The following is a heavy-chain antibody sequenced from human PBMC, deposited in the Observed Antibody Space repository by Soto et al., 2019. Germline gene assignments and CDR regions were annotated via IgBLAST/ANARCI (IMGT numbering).Heavy chain of an antibody. D-gene: IGHD3-10*01. V-gene: IGHV4-34*01. Sequence: QVHLQQWGAGLLKPSETLSLTCAVNGGAFNGYYWTWIRQSPGKGLQWIGAINHSGTVDYHPSLKSRVTFSIDTSKKQFSLTLTSVTAADTAVYYCARAGAALVRGSIGGFAYWGQGTLVTVSS. CDR3: ARAGAALVRGSIGGFAY. CDR1: GGAFNGYY. CDR2: INHSGTV. J-gene: IGHJ4*02.